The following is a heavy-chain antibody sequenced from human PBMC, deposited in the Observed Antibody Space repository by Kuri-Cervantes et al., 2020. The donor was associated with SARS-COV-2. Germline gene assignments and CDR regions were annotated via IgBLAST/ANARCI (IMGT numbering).Heavy chain of an antibody. J-gene: IGHJ6*03. CDR1: GFIFSIYA. Sequence: GGSLRLSCVASGFIFSIYAIHWVRQAQGKGLEWVAVIWYDGKNEYYAGSVNGRFTISRDNSRNTVLLQMNILRAEDTAIYYCARGAANYYMDVWGTGTTVTVSS. V-gene: IGHV3-33*08. CDR2: IWYDGKNE. D-gene: IGHD3-16*01. CDR3: ARGAANYYMDV.